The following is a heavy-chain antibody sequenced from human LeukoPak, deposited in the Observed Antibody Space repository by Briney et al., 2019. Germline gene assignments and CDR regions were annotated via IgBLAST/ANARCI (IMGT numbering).Heavy chain of an antibody. V-gene: IGHV3-23*01. Sequence: GGSLRLSCAASGFTFRSYEMNWVRQAPGKGLEWVSTISGGDTSTFYADSVKGRFTISRDNSKNTLYLQMNNLRAEDTAVYYCAKNLNGGNTHSDYWGQGTLVTVSS. CDR2: ISGGDTST. CDR3: AKNLNGGNTHSDY. D-gene: IGHD4-23*01. CDR1: GFTFRSYE. J-gene: IGHJ4*02.